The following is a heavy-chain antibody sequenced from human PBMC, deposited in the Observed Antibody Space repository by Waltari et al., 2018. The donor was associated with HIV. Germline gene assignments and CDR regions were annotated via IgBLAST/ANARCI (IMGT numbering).Heavy chain of an antibody. CDR1: EYSFGPAHYYS. CDR3: TRQNDMSRGFGMDV. Sequence: EVQLVQSAAEVKKAGESLSISCSGPEYSFGPAHYYSTKLVAWVRQQPGKGLASLGVIHHCKCPTNYGPASQGKVTPSIATSAKAAYLRWKSTKASDRVLDFLTRQNDMSRGFGMDVWGQGTTVTVSS. J-gene: IGHJ6*02. CDR2: IHHCKCPT. D-gene: IGHD3-10*01. V-gene: IGHV5-51*02.